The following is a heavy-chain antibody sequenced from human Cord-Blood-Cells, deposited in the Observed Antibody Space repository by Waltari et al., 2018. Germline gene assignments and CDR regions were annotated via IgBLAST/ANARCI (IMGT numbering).Heavy chain of an antibody. V-gene: IGHV3-53*02. Sequence: EVQLVETGGGLIQPGGSLRLSCAASGFTVSSNYMSWVRQAPGKGLVGVAVSDCGGSTYSADSVKGRFTISRENSKNTLYLQRNSLRAEDTAVYYCARVVTGFFDYWGQGTLVTVSS. D-gene: IGHD2-21*02. CDR2: SDCGGST. CDR3: ARVVTGFFDY. J-gene: IGHJ4*02. CDR1: GFTVSSNY.